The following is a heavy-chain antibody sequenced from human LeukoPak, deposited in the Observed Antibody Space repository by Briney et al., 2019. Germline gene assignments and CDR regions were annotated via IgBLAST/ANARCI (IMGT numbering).Heavy chain of an antibody. CDR1: GFTFSDYY. CDR2: ISSSGSTI. Sequence: GGSLRLSCAASGFTFSDYYMSWIRQAPGKGLEWVSYISSSGSTIYYADSVKGRFTVSRDNAKNSLYLQMNSLRAEDTAVYYCASENYYYYYMDVWGKGTTVTVSS. CDR3: ASENYYYYYMDV. J-gene: IGHJ6*03. V-gene: IGHV3-11*01.